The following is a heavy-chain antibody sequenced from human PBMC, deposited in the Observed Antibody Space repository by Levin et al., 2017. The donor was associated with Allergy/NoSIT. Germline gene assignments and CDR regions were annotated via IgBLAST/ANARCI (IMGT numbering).Heavy chain of an antibody. J-gene: IGHJ4*02. CDR3: TRHVYFYDRSGFMFDF. CDR2: VFFSGTT. Sequence: SETLSLTCTVSSGSVSNSNYYWGWIRQPPGKGLEWIGSVFFSGTTSYNTSLKSRVTMSVDTSKNQVSLKLTSVTAAASAAYYCTRHVYFYDRSGFMFDFWGRGTLVTVSS. D-gene: IGHD3-22*01. CDR1: SGSVSNSNYY. V-gene: IGHV4-39*01.